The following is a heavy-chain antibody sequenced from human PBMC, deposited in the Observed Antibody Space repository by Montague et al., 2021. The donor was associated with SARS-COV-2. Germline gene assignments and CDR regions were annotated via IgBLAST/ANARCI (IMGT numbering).Heavy chain of an antibody. D-gene: IGHD1-1*01. Sequence: SETLSLTCAVYGGSLSGYYWSWIRQPPGKGLEWIGEINHSGSTNYNPSLKSRVTISVDTSKSQFSLKLSSVTAADTAVYYCARERYSFSLTRGSTWFDPWGQGTLVTVSS. V-gene: IGHV4-34*01. CDR3: ARERYSFSLTRGSTWFDP. CDR2: INHSGST. J-gene: IGHJ5*02. CDR1: GGSLSGYY.